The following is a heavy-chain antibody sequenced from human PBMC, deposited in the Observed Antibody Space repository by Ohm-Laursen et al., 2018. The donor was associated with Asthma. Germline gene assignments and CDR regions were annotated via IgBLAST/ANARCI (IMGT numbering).Heavy chain of an antibody. CDR2: LNTDGSGT. CDR3: ARARSGSSYDY. CDR1: GFTFSGYW. J-gene: IGHJ4*02. D-gene: IGHD1-26*01. V-gene: IGHV3-74*01. Sequence: LRLSCSASGFTFSGYWMHWVRQAPGKGPVWVSRLNTDGSGTWYADSVKGRFTISRDNAKNTLYLQMNSLRAEDTAVYYCARARSGSSYDYWGQGTLVTVSS.